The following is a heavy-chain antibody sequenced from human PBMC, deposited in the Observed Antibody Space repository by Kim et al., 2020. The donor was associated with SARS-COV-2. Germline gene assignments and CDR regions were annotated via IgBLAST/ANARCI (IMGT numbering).Heavy chain of an antibody. J-gene: IGHJ6*02. CDR3: ARGLGSWWKPSGGPGYV. V-gene: IGHV4-34*01. D-gene: IGHD2-15*01. CDR1: GGSFSGYY. Sequence: SETLSLTCAVYGGSFSGYYWSWIRQPPGKGLEWIGEINHSGSTNYNPSLKSRVTISVDTSKNQFSLKLSSVTAADTAVYYCARGLGSWWKPSGGPGYVWGQGTTVTVSS. CDR2: INHSGST.